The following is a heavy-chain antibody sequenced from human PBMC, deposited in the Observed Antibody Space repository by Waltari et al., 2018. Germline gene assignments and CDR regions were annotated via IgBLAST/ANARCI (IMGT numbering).Heavy chain of an antibody. CDR1: GGSTRIYY. CDR3: ARAGGDDAFDI. Sequence: QVQLQESGPGLVKPSEILSVTSPVSGGSTRIYYLIWLRQPPGKGLVWIGSIYYSGSTNYSPSLKSRVTISVDTSKNQFSLKLSSVTAADTAVYYCARAGGDDAFDIWGQGTMVTVSS. V-gene: IGHV4-59*01. J-gene: IGHJ3*02. D-gene: IGHD3-16*01. CDR2: IYYSGST.